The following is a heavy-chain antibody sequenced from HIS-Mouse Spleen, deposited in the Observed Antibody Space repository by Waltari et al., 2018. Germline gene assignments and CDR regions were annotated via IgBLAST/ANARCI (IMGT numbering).Heavy chain of an antibody. CDR1: GLTFACYS. CDR2: ISSSSSYI. CDR3: ARDQGGPAGYYGMDV. J-gene: IGHJ6*02. V-gene: IGHV3-21*01. D-gene: IGHD6-25*01. Sequence: EVQLVESGGGLVKPGGSLRLSWAASGLTFACYSLNWFGQAPGRGLEWVSSISSSSSYIYYADEVKGRFTISRDNAKNSLYLQMNSLRAEDTAVYYCARDQGGPAGYYGMDVWGQGTTVTVSS.